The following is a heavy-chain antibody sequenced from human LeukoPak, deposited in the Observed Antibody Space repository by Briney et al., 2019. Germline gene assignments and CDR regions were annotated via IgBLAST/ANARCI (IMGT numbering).Heavy chain of an antibody. Sequence: PGGSLRLSCAASGFTFSDYWMNWLRQAPGKGLEWVANIKQGGSEKYYVDSVKGRFTISRDNAKNSLYLQMNSLRAEDTAVYYCAKEGADRIVSYDCWGQGTLVTVSS. V-gene: IGHV3-7*01. CDR1: GFTFSDYW. CDR2: IKQGGSEK. CDR3: AKEGADRIVSYDC. J-gene: IGHJ4*02. D-gene: IGHD1-26*01.